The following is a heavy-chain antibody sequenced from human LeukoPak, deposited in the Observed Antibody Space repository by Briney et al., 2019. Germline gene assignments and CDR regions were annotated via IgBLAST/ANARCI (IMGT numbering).Heavy chain of an antibody. CDR1: GGTFSSYA. D-gene: IGHD2-15*01. CDR2: IIPIFGTA. CDR3: ARDGDCSGGSCPEYFQH. V-gene: IGHV1-69*05. Sequence: SVKVSCKASGGTFSSYAISWVRQAPGQGLEWMGRIIPIFGTANYAQKFQGRVTITTDESTSTAYMELSSLRSEDTAVYYCARDGDCSGGSCPEYFQHWGQGTLVTVSS. J-gene: IGHJ1*01.